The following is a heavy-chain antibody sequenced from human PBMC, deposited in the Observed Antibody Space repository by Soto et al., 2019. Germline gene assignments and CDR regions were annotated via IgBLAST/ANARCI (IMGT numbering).Heavy chain of an antibody. D-gene: IGHD3-9*01. CDR3: VKDSYNYHFFTGYYFGVAAY. Sequence: GASVKVSCKASGYTFTSYAMHWVRQAPGQRLEWMGWINAGNGNTKYSQKFQGRVTITRDTSKNTLFLQMNSLRAEDTAIYYCVKDSYNYHFFTGYYFGVAAYWGQGTQVTVSS. CDR1: GYTFTSYA. J-gene: IGHJ4*02. CDR2: INAGNGNT. V-gene: IGHV1-3*01.